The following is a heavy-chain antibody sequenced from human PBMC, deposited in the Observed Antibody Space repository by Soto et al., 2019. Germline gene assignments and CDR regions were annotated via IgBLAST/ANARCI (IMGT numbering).Heavy chain of an antibody. V-gene: IGHV1-8*01. Sequence: ASVKVSCKASGYTFTSYDINWVRQATGQGLEWMGWMNLNSGNTGYAQKFQGRVTMTRNTSISTAYMELSSLRSEDTAVYYCARGFGTGTTVAVHATYYYYYYYMDVWGKGTTVTVSS. CDR2: MNLNSGNT. J-gene: IGHJ6*03. CDR3: ARGFGTGTTVAVHATYYYYYYYMDV. D-gene: IGHD1-7*01. CDR1: GYTFTSYD.